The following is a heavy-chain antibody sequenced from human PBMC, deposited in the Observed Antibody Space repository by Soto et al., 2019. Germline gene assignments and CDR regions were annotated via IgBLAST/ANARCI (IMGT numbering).Heavy chain of an antibody. V-gene: IGHV1-69*01. CDR3: AGDGLGGGSGSYRNWFDP. CDR2: IIPLFGTP. D-gene: IGHD3-10*01. J-gene: IGHJ5*02. CDR1: GGGFSTYG. Sequence: QEQLVQSGAEVKKPGSSVKLSCKPSGGGFSTYGINWVRQAPGQGLEWMGGIIPLFGTPNYAQKFQGRVTITAESTTTADMELRNLRSEDTAMYYCAGDGLGGGSGSYRNWFDPWGQGTLVIVSS.